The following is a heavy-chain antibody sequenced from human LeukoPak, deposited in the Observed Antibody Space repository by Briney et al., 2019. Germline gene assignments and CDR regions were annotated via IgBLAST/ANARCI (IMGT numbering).Heavy chain of an antibody. CDR1: GFTFTNYD. J-gene: IGHJ3*02. CDR2: MNPINGNT. CDR3: ARVGSGKAFDI. D-gene: IGHD1-26*01. Sequence: GASVKVSCKATGFTFTNYDINWVRQATGQGLEWMGWMNPINGNTGYAQKFQGWVTMTRDTSISTAYMELSRLRSDDTAVCYCARVGSGKAFDIWGQGTMVTVSS. V-gene: IGHV1-8*01.